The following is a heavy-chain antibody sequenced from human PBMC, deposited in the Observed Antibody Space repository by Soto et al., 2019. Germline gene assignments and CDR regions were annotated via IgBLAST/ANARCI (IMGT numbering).Heavy chain of an antibody. D-gene: IGHD3-10*01. V-gene: IGHV1-69*02. Sequence: QVHLVQSGAEVKKPGSSVRVSCKASGDTFNSYTINWVRQAPGLGLEWMGRIIPMLSMSNSAHKFQGRVTMTADKSTNTAYVDLSRVASEDTAIYYCARSYGSWSRAFDYWGQGVRVTVSS. CDR1: GDTFNSYT. J-gene: IGHJ4*02. CDR2: IIPMLSMS. CDR3: ARSYGSWSRAFDY.